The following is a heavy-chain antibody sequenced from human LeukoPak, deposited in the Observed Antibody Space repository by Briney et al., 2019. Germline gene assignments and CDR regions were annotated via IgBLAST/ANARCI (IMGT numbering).Heavy chain of an antibody. CDR3: ARLEWELNFDY. V-gene: IGHV4-59*08. CDR2: IYYSGST. D-gene: IGHD1-26*01. CDR1: GGSISTYY. Sequence: SETLSLTCTVSGGSISTYYWNWIRQSPGKGLEWIGNIYYSGSTNYNPSLKSRVTISVDTSKSQFSLKLSSVTAADTAVYYCARLEWELNFDYWGQGTLVTVSS. J-gene: IGHJ4*02.